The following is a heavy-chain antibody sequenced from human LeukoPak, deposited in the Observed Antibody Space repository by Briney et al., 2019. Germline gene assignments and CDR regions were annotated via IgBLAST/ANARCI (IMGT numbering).Heavy chain of an antibody. V-gene: IGHV3-23*01. D-gene: IGHD3-3*01. CDR2: ISGSGGST. CDR3: ARASFGVIVGPDY. CDR1: GFTFSSYA. Sequence: GGSLRLSCAASGFTFSSYAMSWVRQAPGKGLEWVSAISGSGGSTYYADSVKGRFTISRDNSKNTLSLQMNSLRAEDTAVYYCARASFGVIVGPDYWGQGTLVTVSS. J-gene: IGHJ4*02.